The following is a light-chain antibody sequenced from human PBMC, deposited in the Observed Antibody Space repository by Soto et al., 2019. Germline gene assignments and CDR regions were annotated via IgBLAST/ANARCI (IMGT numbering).Light chain of an antibody. CDR3: QQYVSSPIFT. CDR1: QSVSSSY. CDR2: GTS. V-gene: IGKV3-20*01. Sequence: EIVLTQSPATLSLSPGERATLSCRASQSVSSSYLAWYQKKPGQAPRLLIYGTSGRATGIPDRFSGGGSGTDSAITSSRLEPEDVAVYYCQQYVSSPIFTFGPGTKVDIK. J-gene: IGKJ3*01.